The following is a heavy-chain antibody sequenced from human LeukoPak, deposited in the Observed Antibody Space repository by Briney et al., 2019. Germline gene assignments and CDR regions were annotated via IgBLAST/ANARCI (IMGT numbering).Heavy chain of an antibody. D-gene: IGHD5-24*01. Sequence: ASVKVSYKASGGTFSSYGIGWVRQAPGQGLGLMGRVHPMLGKENYPKNFQGRVTIPEDKSTNPANLELRSLKSEETAVYYCAKGGRGDGYNPYPHCWGQGTLVTVSS. CDR2: VHPMLGKE. V-gene: IGHV1-69*04. CDR1: GGTFSSYG. CDR3: AKGGRGDGYNPYPHC. J-gene: IGHJ4*02.